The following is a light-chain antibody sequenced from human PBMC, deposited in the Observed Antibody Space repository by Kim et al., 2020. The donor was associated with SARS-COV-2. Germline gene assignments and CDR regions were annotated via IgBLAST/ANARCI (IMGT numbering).Light chain of an antibody. CDR2: EVN. J-gene: IGLJ3*02. CDR3: ASYAGSNRGV. Sequence: QSALTQPPSASGSPGQTVTISCTRTSSDVVGYQYVSWYLQHPGEVPKLIIYEVNRRPSGLPDRFSGSKSGNTASLTVSGLQAEDEADYYCASYAGSNRGVFGGGTQLTVL. CDR1: SSDVVGYQY. V-gene: IGLV2-8*01.